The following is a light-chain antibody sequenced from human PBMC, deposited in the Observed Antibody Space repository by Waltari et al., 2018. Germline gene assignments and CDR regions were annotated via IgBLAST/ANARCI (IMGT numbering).Light chain of an antibody. V-gene: IGKV1-NL1*01. CDR1: QAIRDY. CDR3: QHYYNIPRT. J-gene: IGKJ1*01. Sequence: TCRASQAIRDYLAWYQQKPGKAPKLLLYGASRLDSGVPFRFSGSGSGTDFTLTITSLQPEDFATYYCQHYYNIPRTFGQGTKVEVK. CDR2: GAS.